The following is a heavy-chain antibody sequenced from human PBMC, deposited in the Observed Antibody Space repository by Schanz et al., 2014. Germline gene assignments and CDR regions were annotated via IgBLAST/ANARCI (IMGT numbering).Heavy chain of an antibody. CDR2: ISWGGSTT. D-gene: IGHD5-18*01. Sequence: EVQLVESGGGLVQPGGSLRLSCAASGFTFSSYTFNWVRRAPGKGLEGISYISWGGSTTYYADSVKGRFTISRDDAKSSLYLQMNSLRAEDTAVYYCARDGYRNGRPFDHWGQGTRVTVSA. CDR3: ARDGYRNGRPFDH. CDR1: GFTFSSYT. V-gene: IGHV3-48*01. J-gene: IGHJ4*02.